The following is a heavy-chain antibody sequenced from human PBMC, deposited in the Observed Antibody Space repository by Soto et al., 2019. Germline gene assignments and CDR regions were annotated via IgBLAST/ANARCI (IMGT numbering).Heavy chain of an antibody. D-gene: IGHD5-18*01. J-gene: IGHJ4*02. Sequence: SETLSLTCTVSGGSISSGGYFWSWIRQPPGKGLEWIGNIFYSGTTYYNLSLKSRVTISVDTSKNQFSLKLSSVTAADTDVYYCAREILYLGQGTPVTVS. CDR1: GGSISSGGYF. CDR3: AREILY. V-gene: IGHV4-31*03. CDR2: IFYSGTT.